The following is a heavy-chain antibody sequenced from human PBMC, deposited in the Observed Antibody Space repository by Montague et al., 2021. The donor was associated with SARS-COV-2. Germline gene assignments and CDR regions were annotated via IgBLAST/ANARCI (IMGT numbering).Heavy chain of an antibody. Sequence: SETLSLTCTVSGGSISSSTYYWGWIRQPPGKGLEWIGSIHHSGSTYYNPSLETRVTISVDTSKNQFSLKPSSVTAADTAVFYCARHGYTEVWSGMDVWGQGVTVTVSS. CDR1: GGSISSSTYY. J-gene: IGHJ6*02. CDR3: ARHGYTEVWSGMDV. D-gene: IGHD6-13*01. V-gene: IGHV4-39*01. CDR2: IHHSGST.